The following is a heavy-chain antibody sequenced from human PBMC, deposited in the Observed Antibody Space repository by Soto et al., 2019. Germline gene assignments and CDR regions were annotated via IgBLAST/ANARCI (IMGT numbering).Heavy chain of an antibody. J-gene: IGHJ5*02. CDR3: AREAYSSGLNWFDP. CDR2: ISSSSSTI. CDR1: GFTFSSYS. Sequence: EVQLVESGGGLVQPGGSLRLSCAASGFTFSSYSMNWVRQAPGKGLEWVSYISSSSSTIYYADSVKGRFTSSRDNAKNSLYLQMNSLRDEETAVYYCAREAYSSGLNWFDPWGQGTLVTVSS. V-gene: IGHV3-48*02. D-gene: IGHD6-19*01.